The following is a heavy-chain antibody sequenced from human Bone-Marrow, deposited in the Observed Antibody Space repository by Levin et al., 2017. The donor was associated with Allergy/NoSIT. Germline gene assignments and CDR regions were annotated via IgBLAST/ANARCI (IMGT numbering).Heavy chain of an antibody. D-gene: IGHD1-26*01. Sequence: SETLSLTCTVSGGSIYISGNYWGWIRQPPGKGLEWIGSIYYDGITYYSPSLKSRVTMSIDTSKNQFSLRLSSVTAADTAMYYCASNSGGHYWVQGTLVTVSS. CDR3: ASNSGGHY. CDR1: GGSIYISGNY. CDR2: IYYDGIT. V-gene: IGHV4-39*01. J-gene: IGHJ4*02.